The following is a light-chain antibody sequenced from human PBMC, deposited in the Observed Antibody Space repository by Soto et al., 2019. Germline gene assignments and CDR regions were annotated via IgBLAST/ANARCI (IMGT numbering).Light chain of an antibody. CDR1: QSVRSSY. Sequence: EIVLTQSPGTLSLSPGEGATLACRASQSVRSSYLAWYQQKPGQAPRLLIYVASTRATAIRDRFSGSWSRISFTLSSSRVEPDVSAVYYGQQYRSSPRFSFGPGTKADIK. V-gene: IGKV3-20*01. CDR3: QQYRSSPRFS. CDR2: VAS. J-gene: IGKJ3*01.